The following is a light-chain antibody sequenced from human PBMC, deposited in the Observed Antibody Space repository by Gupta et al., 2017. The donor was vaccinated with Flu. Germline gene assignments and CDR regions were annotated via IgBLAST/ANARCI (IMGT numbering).Light chain of an antibody. Sequence: SITISCTGTRSDIGDYKYVSWYQQFPGKAPNRIMSEVSYRPSGVSSRFSGSKSGNTGSLTISGLQAEDEADYYCSSYSTSNTLVFGTGTQVTVL. CDR2: EVS. J-gene: IGLJ1*01. CDR3: SSYSTSNTLV. CDR1: RSDIGDYKY. V-gene: IGLV2-14*01.